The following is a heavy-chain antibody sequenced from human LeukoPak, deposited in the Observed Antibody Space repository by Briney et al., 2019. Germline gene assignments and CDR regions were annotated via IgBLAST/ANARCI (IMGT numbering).Heavy chain of an antibody. J-gene: IGHJ4*02. CDR2: ISWNSGSI. CDR1: GFTFDDYA. Sequence: PGGSLRLSCAASGFTFDDYAMHWVRQAPGKGLEWVSGISWNSGSIGYADSVKGRFTISRDNAKNSLYLQMNSLRAEDTAVYYCARDFVRVTSFDYWGQGTLVTVSS. D-gene: IGHD2-21*02. CDR3: ARDFVRVTSFDY. V-gene: IGHV3-9*01.